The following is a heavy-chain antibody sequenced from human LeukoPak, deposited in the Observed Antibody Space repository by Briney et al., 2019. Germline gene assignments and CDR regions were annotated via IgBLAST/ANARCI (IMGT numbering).Heavy chain of an antibody. CDR2: IGGSGTTTI. V-gene: IGHV3-48*02. D-gene: IGHD3-16*01. CDR1: GFTFSTYS. CDR3: ARDYTYAFDI. J-gene: IGHJ3*02. Sequence: RGSPRLSCAASGFTFSTYSMNWVRQPPGKGLEWVSYIGGSGTTTIYYAESVKGRFTISRDNVKNSLYLQMNSLRDEDTAIYYCARDYTYAFDIWGQGTMATLSS.